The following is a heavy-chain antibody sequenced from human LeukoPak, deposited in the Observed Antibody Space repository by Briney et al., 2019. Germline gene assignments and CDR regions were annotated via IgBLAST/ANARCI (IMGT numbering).Heavy chain of an antibody. D-gene: IGHD2-2*01. CDR3: ARGVYCSSTSCYALSPYYYYYYGMDV. CDR2: INHSGST. J-gene: IGHJ6*02. CDR1: GGSFSGYY. Sequence: SETLSLTCAVYGGSFSGYYWSWIRQPPGKGLEWIGEINHSGSTNYNPSLKSRVTKSVDTSKNQFSLKLSSVTAADTAVYYCARGVYCSSTSCYALSPYYYYYYGMDVWGQGTTVTVSS. V-gene: IGHV4-34*01.